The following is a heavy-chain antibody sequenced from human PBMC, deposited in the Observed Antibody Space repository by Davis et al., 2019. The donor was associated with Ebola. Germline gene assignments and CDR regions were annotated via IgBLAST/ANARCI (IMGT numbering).Heavy chain of an antibody. CDR3: ARDEGVRVAGRPYAFDI. V-gene: IGHV1-69*13. J-gene: IGHJ3*02. D-gene: IGHD6-6*01. CDR2: IIPIFGTG. Sequence: AASVKVSCKASGGTFGSYAISWVRQAPGQGLEWMGGIIPIFGTGNYAQKFQGRVTITADESTSTAYMELSSLRFEDTAVYYCARDEGVRVAGRPYAFDIWGQGTMVTVSS. CDR1: GGTFGSYA.